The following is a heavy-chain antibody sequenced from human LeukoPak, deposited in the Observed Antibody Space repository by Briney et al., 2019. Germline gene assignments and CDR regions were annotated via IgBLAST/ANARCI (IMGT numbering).Heavy chain of an antibody. CDR1: GFTFSSFT. CDR2: ISDGSRDT. CDR3: TTRLRNHFDY. Sequence: PGGSLRLSCAPSGFTFSSFTMNWVRHAPGKGLEWVSTISDGSRDTHYAGSVKGRFTISRDDSQNIVYLQMDSLRAEDTALYYCTTRLRNHFDYWGQGTQVTVSS. D-gene: IGHD5-12*01. V-gene: IGHV3-23*01. J-gene: IGHJ4*02.